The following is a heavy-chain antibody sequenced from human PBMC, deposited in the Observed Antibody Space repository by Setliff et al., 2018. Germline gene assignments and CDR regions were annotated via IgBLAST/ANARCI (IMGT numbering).Heavy chain of an antibody. D-gene: IGHD3-22*01. V-gene: IGHV1-18*01. J-gene: IGHJ3*01. CDR3: ARDAPKVVDKFDL. Sequence: VKVSCKAFGYTFTKYGIDWVRQAPGQGLEWLGWISPYNGNTDYVYNVRDRITMTTDTSMGTAYMELRSLTSDDSAVYYCARDAPKVVDKFDLWGQGTKVTVSS. CDR1: GYTFTKYG. CDR2: ISPYNGNT.